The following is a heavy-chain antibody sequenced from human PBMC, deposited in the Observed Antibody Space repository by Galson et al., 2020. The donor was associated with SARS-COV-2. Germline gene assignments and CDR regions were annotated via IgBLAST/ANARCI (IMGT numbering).Heavy chain of an antibody. V-gene: IGHV3-73*01. J-gene: IGHJ5*02. Sequence: GESLKISCAASGFTFRGSAMHWVRQASGKGLEWVGRIRSKANSYATAYAASVKGRFTISRDDSKNTAYLQMNSLKTEDTAVHYCTRRAYYYVDWFDPWGQGTLVTVSS. CDR1: GFTFRGSA. CDR3: TRRAYYYVDWFDP. CDR2: IRSKANSYAT. D-gene: IGHD3-10*02.